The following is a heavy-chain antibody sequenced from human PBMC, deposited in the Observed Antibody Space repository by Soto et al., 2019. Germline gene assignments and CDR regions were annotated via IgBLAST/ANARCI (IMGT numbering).Heavy chain of an antibody. CDR1: GYTFTGYY. V-gene: IGHV1-2*04. D-gene: IGHD3-3*01. CDR2: INPNSGGT. CDR3: ARGRDFRPDYYYYYMDV. Sequence: ASVKVSCKASGYTFTGYYMHWVRQAPGQGLEWMGWINPNSGGTNYAQKFQGWVTMTRDTSISTAYMELSRLRSDDTAVYYCARGRDFRPDYYYYYMDVWGKGTTVTVSS. J-gene: IGHJ6*03.